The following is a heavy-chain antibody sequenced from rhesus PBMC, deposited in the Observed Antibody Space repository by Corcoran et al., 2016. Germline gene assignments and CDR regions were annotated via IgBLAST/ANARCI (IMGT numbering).Heavy chain of an antibody. CDR1: GYSFTSSW. D-gene: IGHD6S26*01. V-gene: IGHV5S1*01. CDR3: AKRDSSGWSFFDY. CDR2: LYPGDSDT. Sequence: EVQLVQSGAEVKRPGESLRISCKTSGYSFTSSWISWVRQMPGKGLEWMGSLYPGDSDTRYSPSFQGQVTISADKSISTTYLQWSSLKASDTATYYCAKRDSSGWSFFDYWGQGVLVTVSS. J-gene: IGHJ4*01.